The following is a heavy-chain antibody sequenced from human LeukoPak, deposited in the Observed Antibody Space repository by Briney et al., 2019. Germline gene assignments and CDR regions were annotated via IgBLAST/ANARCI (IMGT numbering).Heavy chain of an antibody. CDR1: GITVSTYW. J-gene: IGHJ6*02. CDR3: ARDLAPSYYGMDV. V-gene: IGHV3-74*01. Sequence: GWSLRLSCAAAGITVSTYWMHWVRQAPGKGLLWVSLIKSDGSSTSYADSVKGRFTISRDNAKNSLYLQMNSLRAEDTAVYYCARDLAPSYYGMDVWGQGTTVTVSS. D-gene: IGHD2-15*01. CDR2: IKSDGSST.